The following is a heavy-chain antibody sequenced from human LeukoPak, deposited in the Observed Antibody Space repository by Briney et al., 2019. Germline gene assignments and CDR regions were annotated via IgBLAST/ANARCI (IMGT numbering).Heavy chain of an antibody. CDR1: GGSISIYY. J-gene: IGHJ5*02. D-gene: IGHD7-27*01. CDR3: ARDRELGP. Sequence: PSETLSLTCIVSGGSISIYYWSWIRQPPGKGLEWIGYTYNSGNTEYNPSLKRRVTISADTSKNQFSLKLASVTAADTAVYYCARDRELGPWGQGTLVTVSS. CDR2: TYNSGNT. V-gene: IGHV4-59*01.